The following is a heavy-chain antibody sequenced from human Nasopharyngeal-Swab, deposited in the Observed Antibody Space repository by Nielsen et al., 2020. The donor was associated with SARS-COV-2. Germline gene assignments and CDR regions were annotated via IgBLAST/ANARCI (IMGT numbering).Heavy chain of an antibody. Sequence: GESLKISCAASGFTFSSYSMNWVRQAPGKGLEWVSSISSSSSYIYYADSVKGRFTISRDNAKNSLYLQMNSLRAEDTAVYYCARDSPQYSSSFNWFDPWGQGTLVTVSS. V-gene: IGHV3-21*01. CDR3: ARDSPQYSSSFNWFDP. CDR1: GFTFSSYS. CDR2: ISSSSSYI. D-gene: IGHD6-13*01. J-gene: IGHJ5*02.